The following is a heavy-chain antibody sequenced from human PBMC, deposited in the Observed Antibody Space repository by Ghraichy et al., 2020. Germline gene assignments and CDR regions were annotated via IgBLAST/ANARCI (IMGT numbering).Heavy chain of an antibody. V-gene: IGHV4-34*01. J-gene: IGHJ5*02. Sequence: SETLSLTCAVYGGSFSGYYWSWIRQPPGKGLEWIGEINHSGSTNYNPSLKSRVTISVDTSKNQFSLKLSSVTAADTAVYYCARASSWVVRGMNWFDPWGQGTLVTVSS. CDR2: INHSGST. D-gene: IGHD3-10*01. CDR1: GGSFSGYY. CDR3: ARASSWVVRGMNWFDP.